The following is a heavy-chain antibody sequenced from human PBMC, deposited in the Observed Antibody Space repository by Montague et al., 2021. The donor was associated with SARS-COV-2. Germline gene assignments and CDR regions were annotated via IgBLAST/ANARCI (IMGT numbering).Heavy chain of an antibody. Sequence: TLSLTCTVSGGSISSGSYYWSWIRQPVGKGLEWIGRIYTSGSTNYNPSLKSRVTISVDTSKNQFSLKLSSATAADTAVYYCARVVGFDFDYWGQGTLVTVSS. CDR2: IYTSGST. J-gene: IGHJ4*02. CDR3: ARVVGFDFDY. V-gene: IGHV4-61*02. CDR1: GGSISSGSYY. D-gene: IGHD2-21*01.